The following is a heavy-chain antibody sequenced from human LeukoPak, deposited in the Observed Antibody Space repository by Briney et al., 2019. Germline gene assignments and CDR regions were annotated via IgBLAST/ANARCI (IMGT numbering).Heavy chain of an antibody. Sequence: GGSLRLSCSASGFTFSSYWMHWVRQAPGKGLVWVSRINSDGSTTNYADSVKGRFTISRDNAKNTLYLQMNSLRAEDTAVYYCTSGQAGKNWFDPWGQGTLVTVFS. CDR3: TSGQAGKNWFDP. CDR1: GFTFSSYW. CDR2: INSDGSTT. J-gene: IGHJ5*02. D-gene: IGHD3-10*01. V-gene: IGHV3-74*01.